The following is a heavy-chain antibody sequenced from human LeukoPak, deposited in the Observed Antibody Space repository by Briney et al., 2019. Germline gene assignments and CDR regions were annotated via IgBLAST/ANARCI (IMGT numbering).Heavy chain of an antibody. V-gene: IGHV1-2*02. J-gene: IGHJ4*02. CDR1: GYTFTRYY. D-gene: IGHD1-26*01. CDR3: ARDLLVVGSMGSDS. Sequence: GASVKVSCKASGYTFTRYYLHWVRQAPGQGHEWMGWINPASGGTNYAQNFQGRVTMTRDTSISTAYMELSGLRSDDAAVYYCARDLLVVGSMGSDSWGQGTQVTVSS. CDR2: INPASGGT.